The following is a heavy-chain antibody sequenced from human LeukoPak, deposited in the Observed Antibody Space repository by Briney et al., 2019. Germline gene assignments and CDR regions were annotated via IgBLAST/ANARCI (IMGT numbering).Heavy chain of an antibody. J-gene: IGHJ4*02. Sequence: PSETLSLTCAVYGGSFSGYYWSWIRQPPGKGLEWIGEISHSGSTNYNPSLKSRVTISVDTSKNQFSLKLSSVTAADTAVYYCARSSDIVVVPAAKQFDYWGQGTLVTVSS. CDR3: ARSSDIVVVPAAKQFDY. V-gene: IGHV4-34*01. D-gene: IGHD2-2*01. CDR2: ISHSGST. CDR1: GGSFSGYY.